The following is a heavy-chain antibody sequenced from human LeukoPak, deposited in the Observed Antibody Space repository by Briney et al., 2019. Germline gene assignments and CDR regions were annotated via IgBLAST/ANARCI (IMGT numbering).Heavy chain of an antibody. CDR2: IKYDGSEK. CDR3: ATYGTINAREFQY. V-gene: IGHV3-7*01. Sequence: PGGSLRLSCEASGFTFSNYWMSWVRQAPGKGLEWVANIKYDGSEKYYADSVTGRFTISRDNGKNSLYVQMNSLTVEDTAVYYCATYGTINAREFQYWGQGTLVTVSS. J-gene: IGHJ1*01. CDR1: GFTFSNYW. D-gene: IGHD4-17*01.